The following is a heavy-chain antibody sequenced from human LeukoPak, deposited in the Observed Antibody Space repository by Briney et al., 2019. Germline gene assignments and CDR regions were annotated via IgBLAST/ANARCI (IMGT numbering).Heavy chain of an antibody. Sequence: PGGSLRLSCAASGFTFSSYGMHWVRQAPGKGLEWVAVISYDGSNKYYADSVKRRFTISRDNSKNTLYLQMNSLRAEDTAVYYCAKPDAPYYDFWSGYYFLDVWGQGTTVTVSS. CDR1: GFTFSSYG. CDR2: ISYDGSNK. CDR3: AKPDAPYYDFWSGYYFLDV. D-gene: IGHD3-3*01. V-gene: IGHV3-30*18. J-gene: IGHJ6*02.